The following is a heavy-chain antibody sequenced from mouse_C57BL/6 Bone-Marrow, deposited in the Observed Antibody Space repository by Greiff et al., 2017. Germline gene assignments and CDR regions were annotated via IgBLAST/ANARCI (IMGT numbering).Heavy chain of an antibody. CDR2: ISSGGSYT. J-gene: IGHJ4*01. CDR3: ARQRYYAMDY. CDR1: GFTFSSYG. V-gene: IGHV5-6*01. Sequence: EVKVVESGGDLVKPGGSLKLSCAASGFTFSSYGLSWVRQTPDKRLEWVATISSGGSYTYYPDSVKGRFTISRDNAKNTLYLQMSSLKSEDTAMYYCARQRYYAMDYWGQGTSVTVSS.